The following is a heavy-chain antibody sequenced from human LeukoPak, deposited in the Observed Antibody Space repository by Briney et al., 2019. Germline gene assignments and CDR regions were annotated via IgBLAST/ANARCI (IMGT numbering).Heavy chain of an antibody. D-gene: IGHD6-13*01. Sequence: GGSLRLSCAASGFTFSSYSMNWVRQAPGNGLEWVSSISSSSSYIYYADSVKGRFTISRDNAKNSLYLQMNSLRAEDTAVYYCARGIAAAGCIDYWGQGTLVTVSS. CDR3: ARGIAAAGCIDY. CDR1: GFTFSSYS. V-gene: IGHV3-21*01. J-gene: IGHJ4*02. CDR2: ISSSSSYI.